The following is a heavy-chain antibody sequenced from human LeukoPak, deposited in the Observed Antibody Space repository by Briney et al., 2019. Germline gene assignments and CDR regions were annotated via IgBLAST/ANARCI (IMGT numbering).Heavy chain of an antibody. CDR3: ARGAYSGSYYADF. D-gene: IGHD1-26*01. CDR2: IIPIFGTA. CDR1: GGTFSSCA. J-gene: IGHJ4*02. V-gene: IGHV1-69*13. Sequence: SVKVSCKASGGTFSSCAISWVRQAPGQGLEWMGGIIPIFGTANYAQKFQGRVTITADESTSTAYMELSSLRSEDTAVYYCARGAYSGSYYADFWGQGTLVTVSS.